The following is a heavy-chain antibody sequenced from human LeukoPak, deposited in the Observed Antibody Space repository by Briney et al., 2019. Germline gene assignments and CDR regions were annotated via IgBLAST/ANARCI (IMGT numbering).Heavy chain of an antibody. D-gene: IGHD3-10*01. CDR1: GFSFSTSG. CDR3: ARDLLNYGSAYYDVGIFDS. J-gene: IGHJ4*02. Sequence: QPGRSLRLSCEASGFSFSTSGVHWVRQAPGRGLEWMAVISKDGRKNHYADSVKGRFTISRDNSKSTLFLQMNSLRPEDTAIYYCARDLLNYGSAYYDVGIFDSWGQGTLVTVSS. CDR2: ISKDGRKN. V-gene: IGHV3-30*03.